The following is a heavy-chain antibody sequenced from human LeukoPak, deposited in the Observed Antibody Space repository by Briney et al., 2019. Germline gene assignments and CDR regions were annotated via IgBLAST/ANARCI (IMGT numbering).Heavy chain of an antibody. J-gene: IGHJ5*02. V-gene: IGHV4-34*01. D-gene: IGHD3-9*01. CDR1: GGSFSGYY. CDR2: INHSGST. CDR3: ARAPLTILRYFDWSFDP. Sequence: SETLSLTCAVYGGSFSGYYWSWIRQPPGKGLEWIGEINHSGSTNYNPSHKSRVTISVDTSKNQFSLKLSSVTAADTAVYYCARAPLTILRYFDWSFDPWGQGTLVTVSS.